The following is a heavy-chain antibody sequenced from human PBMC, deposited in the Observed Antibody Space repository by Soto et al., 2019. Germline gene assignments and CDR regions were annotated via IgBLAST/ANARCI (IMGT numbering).Heavy chain of an antibody. CDR3: ARHEGHYYDSSGLPYY. Sequence: QLQLQESGPGLVKPSETLSLTCTVSGGSISSSSYYWGWIRQPPGKGLEWIGSIYYSGSTYYNPSHKSRVTISVDTSKNQFSLKLSSVTAADTAVYYCARHEGHYYDSSGLPYYWGQGTLVTVSS. D-gene: IGHD3-22*01. CDR1: GGSISSSSYY. J-gene: IGHJ4*02. V-gene: IGHV4-39*01. CDR2: IYYSGST.